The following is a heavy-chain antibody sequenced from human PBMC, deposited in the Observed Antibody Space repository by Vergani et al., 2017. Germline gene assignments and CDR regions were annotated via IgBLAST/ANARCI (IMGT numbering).Heavy chain of an antibody. CDR1: GFTFSSYA. Sequence: EVQLLESGGGLVQPGGSLRLSCAASGFTFSSYAMSWVRQAPGKGLEWVSAISGSGGSTYYVDSVKGRFTISRDNSKNTLYLQMNSLRAEDTAVYYCARLEGFIVGATGGDYWGQGTLVTVSS. V-gene: IGHV3-23*01. J-gene: IGHJ4*02. CDR3: ARLEGFIVGATGGDY. CDR2: ISGSGGST. D-gene: IGHD1-26*01.